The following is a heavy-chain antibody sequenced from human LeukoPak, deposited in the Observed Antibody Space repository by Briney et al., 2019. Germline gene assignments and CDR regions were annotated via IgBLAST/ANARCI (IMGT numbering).Heavy chain of an antibody. Sequence: PGGSLRPSCAASGFTFSSYEMNWVRQAPGKGLEWVSYISSSGSTIYYADSVKGRFTISRDNSKNTLYLQMNSLRAEDTAVYYCAKGTVWFDPWGQGTLVTVSS. V-gene: IGHV3-48*03. CDR2: ISSSGSTI. CDR1: GFTFSSYE. D-gene: IGHD4-17*01. CDR3: AKGTVWFDP. J-gene: IGHJ5*02.